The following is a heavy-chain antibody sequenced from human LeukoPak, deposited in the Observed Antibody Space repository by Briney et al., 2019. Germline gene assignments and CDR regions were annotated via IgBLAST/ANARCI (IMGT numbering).Heavy chain of an antibody. CDR1: GGSISSYY. V-gene: IGHV4-4*07. D-gene: IGHD3-10*01. CDR3: ARSPQEGGSGSYNWFHP. CDR2: IYTSGST. Sequence: SETLSLTCTVSGGSISSYYWSWIRQPAGKGLEWIGRIYTSGSTNYNPSLKSRVTMSVDTSKNQFSLKLSSVTAADTAVYYCARSPQEGGSGSYNWFHPWGQGTLVTVSS. J-gene: IGHJ5*02.